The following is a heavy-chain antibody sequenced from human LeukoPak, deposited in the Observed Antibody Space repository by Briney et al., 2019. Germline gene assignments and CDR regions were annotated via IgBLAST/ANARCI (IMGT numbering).Heavy chain of an antibody. CDR3: ARMSGVVVAGTSWFDP. J-gene: IGHJ5*02. CDR1: GGSISSYY. Sequence: SETLSLTCTVSGGSISSYYWSWIRQPPGKGLEWIGYIYYTGSTNYNPSLKSRVTISVDTSKNQFSLKLSSVTAADTAVYYCARMSGVVVAGTSWFDPWGQGTLVTVSS. V-gene: IGHV4-59*08. CDR2: IYYTGST. D-gene: IGHD6-19*01.